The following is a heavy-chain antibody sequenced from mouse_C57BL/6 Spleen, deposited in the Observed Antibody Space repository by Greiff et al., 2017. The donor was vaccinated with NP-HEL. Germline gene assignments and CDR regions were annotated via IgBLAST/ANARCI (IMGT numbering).Heavy chain of an antibody. D-gene: IGHD1-1*01. CDR3: ARRVTVVADYFDY. J-gene: IGHJ2*01. V-gene: IGHV1-80*01. CDR1: GYAFSSYW. CDR2: IYPGDGDT. Sequence: QVQLKQSGAELVKPGASVKISCKASGYAFSSYWMNWVKQRPGKGLEWIGQIYPGDGDTNYNGKVKGKATLTADKSSSTAYMQLSSLTSEDSAVYFCARRVTVVADYFDYWGQGTTLTVSS.